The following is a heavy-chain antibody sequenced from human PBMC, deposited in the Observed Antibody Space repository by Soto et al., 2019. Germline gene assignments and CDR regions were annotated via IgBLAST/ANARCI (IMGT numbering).Heavy chain of an antibody. CDR3: ATLYCSGGSCYPPYYYYMDV. CDR1: GGSISSYY. J-gene: IGHJ6*03. D-gene: IGHD2-15*01. CDR2: IYYSGST. Sequence: SETLSLTCTVSGGSISSYYWSWIRQPPGKGLEWIGYIYYSGSTNYNPSLKSRVTISVDTSKNQFSLKLSSVTAADTAVYYCATLYCSGGSCYPPYYYYMDVWGKGTTVTVSS. V-gene: IGHV4-59*08.